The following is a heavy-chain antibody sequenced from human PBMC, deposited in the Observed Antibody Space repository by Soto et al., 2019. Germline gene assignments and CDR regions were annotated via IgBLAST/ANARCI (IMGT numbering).Heavy chain of an antibody. CDR3: AKGGVFFFAAPTNPFDY. Sequence: SVKVSCKASGDIFTNFDFNWVRQAPGQGLEWMGGIIPIFGTANYAQKFQGRVTITADESTSTAYMELSSLRSEDTAVYYCAKGGVFFFAAPTNPFDYWGQGTLVTVSS. J-gene: IGHJ4*02. CDR2: IIPIFGTA. D-gene: IGHD3-10*01. CDR1: GDIFTNFD. V-gene: IGHV1-69*13.